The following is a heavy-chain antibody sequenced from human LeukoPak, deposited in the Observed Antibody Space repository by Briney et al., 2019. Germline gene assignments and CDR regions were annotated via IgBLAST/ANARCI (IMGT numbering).Heavy chain of an antibody. D-gene: IGHD2-2*01. J-gene: IGHJ4*02. CDR1: GFTFSNAW. Sequence: GGSLRLSCAVSGFTFSNAWMSWVRQAPGKGLEWVGRTKRKTDGGTTDYAAPVKGRFTFSRDDSKNTLYLQMNSLKTEDTAVYYCTTWPAAHLKFDYWGQGTLVTVSS. CDR2: TKRKTDGGTT. CDR3: TTWPAAHLKFDY. V-gene: IGHV3-15*01.